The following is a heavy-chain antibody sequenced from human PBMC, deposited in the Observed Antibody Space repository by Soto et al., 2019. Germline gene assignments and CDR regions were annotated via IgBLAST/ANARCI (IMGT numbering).Heavy chain of an antibody. CDR3: ARRVPNIAAAGSDYYLDY. CDR2: ISAYNGNT. D-gene: IGHD6-13*01. CDR1: GYTFTSYG. J-gene: IGHJ4*02. Sequence: ASVKVSCKASGYTFTSYGISWVRQAPGQGLEWMGWISAYNGNTNYAQKLQGRVTMTTDTSTSTAYMELRSLRSDDTAVYYCARRVPNIAAAGSDYYLDYWGQGTLVTVSS. V-gene: IGHV1-18*01.